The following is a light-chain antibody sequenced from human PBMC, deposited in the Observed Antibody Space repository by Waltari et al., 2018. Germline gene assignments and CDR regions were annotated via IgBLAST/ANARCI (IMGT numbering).Light chain of an antibody. J-gene: IGKJ3*01. CDR1: QGISNY. CDR3: LQYYSDTFT. V-gene: IGKV1-17*01. CDR2: VAS. Sequence: IQMTQSPSSLSASVGDRVTITCRASQGISNYLSWYQQRPGKPPKRLISVASSLESGVPSRFSGSGSGTEFTLTITGLQSEDFTTYFCLQYYSDTFTFGPGT.